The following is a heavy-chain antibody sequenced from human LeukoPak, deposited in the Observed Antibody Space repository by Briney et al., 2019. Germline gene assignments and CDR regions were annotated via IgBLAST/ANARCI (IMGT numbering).Heavy chain of an antibody. V-gene: IGHV3-66*01. D-gene: IGHD2-2*01. CDR3: ARDLDCSSTSCPTGY. Sequence: GSLRLSCAASGFTVSDNYMSWVRQAPGKGLEWVSVIYSGGSTYYADSVKGRFTISRDNSKNTLYLQMNSLRAEDTAVYYCARDLDCSSTSCPTGYWGQGTLVTVSS. CDR2: IYSGGST. J-gene: IGHJ4*02. CDR1: GFTVSDNY.